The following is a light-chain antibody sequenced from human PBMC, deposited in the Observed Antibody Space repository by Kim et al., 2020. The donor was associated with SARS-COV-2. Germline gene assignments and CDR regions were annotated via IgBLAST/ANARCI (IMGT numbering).Light chain of an antibody. CDR2: TNN. V-gene: IGLV1-47*01. J-gene: IGLJ3*02. Sequence: QSVLTQPPSASGTPGQRVTISCSGSTSNIGNNNVFWYQQFPGTAPKLLIHTNNQRPSGVPDRFSGSKSGTSASLAISGLRSEDEADYHCATWDDSLSGRVFGGGTKLTVL. CDR1: TSNIGNNN. CDR3: ATWDDSLSGRV.